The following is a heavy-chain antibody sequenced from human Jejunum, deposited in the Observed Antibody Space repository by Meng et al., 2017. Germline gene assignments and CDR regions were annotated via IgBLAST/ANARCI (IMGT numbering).Heavy chain of an antibody. CDR1: GCSMSRYH. CDR2: IYYNGDT. J-gene: IGHJ4*02. V-gene: IGHV4-59*01. CDR3: ASRRLYSSGWFPFDS. D-gene: IGHD6-19*01. Sequence: QLQESGPGLVRPSETLSPTCTVSGCSMSRYHWTWIRQPPGKGLEWIGYIYYNGDTKYNPSLKSRVTISVDTSKNQFSLKLTSVTAADTAVYYCASRRLYSSGWFPFDSWGQGTLVTVSS.